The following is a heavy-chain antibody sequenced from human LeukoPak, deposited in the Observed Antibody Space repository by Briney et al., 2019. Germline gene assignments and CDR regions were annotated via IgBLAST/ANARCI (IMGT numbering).Heavy chain of an antibody. J-gene: IGHJ4*02. CDR1: GYTFTSYG. CDR2: ISAYNGNT. V-gene: IGHV1-18*01. D-gene: IGHD2-15*01. Sequence: ASVKVSCKASGYTFTSYGISWVRQAPGQGLEWMGWISAYNGNTNYAQKLQGRVTMTTDTSTSTAYMELRSLRSDDTAVYYCASIIWGYDVAATDYYFDYWGQGTLVTVSS. CDR3: ASIIWGYDVAATDYYFDY.